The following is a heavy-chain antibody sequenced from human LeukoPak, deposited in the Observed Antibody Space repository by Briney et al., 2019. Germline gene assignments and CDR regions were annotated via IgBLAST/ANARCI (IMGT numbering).Heavy chain of an antibody. Sequence: SETLSLTCTVSGGSISSYYWSWIRQPPGKGLEWIGYIYYSGSTNYNPSLKSRVTISVDTSKNQFSLKLSSVTAADTAVYYCARHSDRLWFGECNAFDIWGQGTMVTVSS. CDR1: GGSISSYY. D-gene: IGHD3-10*01. V-gene: IGHV4-59*08. CDR2: IYYSGST. J-gene: IGHJ3*02. CDR3: ARHSDRLWFGECNAFDI.